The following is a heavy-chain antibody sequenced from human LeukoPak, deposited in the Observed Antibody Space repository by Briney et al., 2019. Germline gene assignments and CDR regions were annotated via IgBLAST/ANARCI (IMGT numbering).Heavy chain of an antibody. V-gene: IGHV4-59*11. J-gene: IGHJ3*02. CDR1: GGSISSHY. Sequence: ASETLPLTCTVSGGSISSHYWSWIRQSPGKGLEWIGFMHYRGNTNSNPSLRSRVTISMDTSKNQFSLKMSSVTAADTAVYYCARDSPFEWDVFGDSFDIWGQGTVVTVSS. CDR2: MHYRGNT. CDR3: ARDSPFEWDVFGDSFDI. D-gene: IGHD1-26*01.